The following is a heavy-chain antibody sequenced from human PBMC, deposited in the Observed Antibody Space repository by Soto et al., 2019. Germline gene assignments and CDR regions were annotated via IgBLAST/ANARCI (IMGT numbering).Heavy chain of an antibody. CDR2: IYYSGST. D-gene: IGHD3-22*01. Sequence: SETLSLTCTVSGGSISSSSYYWGWIRQPPGKGLEWIGSIYYSGSTYYNPSLKSRVTISVDTSKNQFSLKLSSVTAADTAVYYCAGPFGHSSGYIDYWGQGTLVTVSS. J-gene: IGHJ4*02. CDR1: GGSISSSSYY. CDR3: AGPFGHSSGYIDY. V-gene: IGHV4-39*01.